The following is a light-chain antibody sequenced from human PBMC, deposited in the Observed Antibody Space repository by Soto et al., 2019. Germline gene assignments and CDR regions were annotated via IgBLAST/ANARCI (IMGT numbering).Light chain of an antibody. CDR3: SSYTSSRTWV. J-gene: IGLJ3*02. Sequence: QSALTQPASVSGSPGQSITISCTGTSSDVGGYNYVSWYQQYPGKAPILIIYEATNRPSGVSHRFSGSKSDNTASLTISGLQAEDEADYYCSSYTSSRTWVFGGGTKLTVL. CDR2: EAT. V-gene: IGLV2-14*01. CDR1: SSDVGGYNY.